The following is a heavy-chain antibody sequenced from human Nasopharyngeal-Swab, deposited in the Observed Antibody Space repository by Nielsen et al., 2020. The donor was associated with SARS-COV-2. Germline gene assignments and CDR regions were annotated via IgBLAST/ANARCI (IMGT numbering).Heavy chain of an antibody. CDR2: ISSSSSYI. CDR1: GFTFSSYS. CDR3: ARDGGTTVDYYDSSGYDY. V-gene: IGHV3-21*01. J-gene: IGHJ4*02. Sequence: GESLKISCAASGFTFSSYSMNWVRQAPGEGLEWVSSISSSSSYIYYADSVKGRFTISRDNAKNSLYLQMNSLRAEDTAVYYCARDGGTTVDYYDSSGYDYWGQGTLVTVSS. D-gene: IGHD3-22*01.